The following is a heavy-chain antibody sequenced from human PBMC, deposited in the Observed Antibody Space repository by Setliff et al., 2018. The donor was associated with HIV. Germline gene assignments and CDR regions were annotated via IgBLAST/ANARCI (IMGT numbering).Heavy chain of an antibody. CDR1: GGSFSGYY. Sequence: SETLSLTCAVYGGSFSGYYWNWIRQPPGKGLEWIGEINHSGSTNYNPSLKSRVTLSVDTSKNQFSLKLSSVTAADTAVYYCARGAIQLWLRSYYYMDVWGKGATVTVSS. CDR2: INHSGST. CDR3: ARGAIQLWLRSYYYMDV. V-gene: IGHV4-34*01. J-gene: IGHJ6*03. D-gene: IGHD5-18*01.